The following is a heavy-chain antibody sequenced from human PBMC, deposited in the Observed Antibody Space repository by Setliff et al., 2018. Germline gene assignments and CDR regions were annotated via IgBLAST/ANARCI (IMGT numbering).Heavy chain of an antibody. CDR3: ARETLPYYFDY. CDR1: GFTFSSYA. J-gene: IGHJ4*02. Sequence: GSLRLSCAASGFTFSSYAMSWVRQAPGKGLEWVSTISGSGGSTYYADSVKGRFTISRDNSKNTLYLQMSSLRAEDTAVYYCARETLPYYFDYWGQGTLVTVSS. CDR2: ISGSGGST. V-gene: IGHV3-23*01.